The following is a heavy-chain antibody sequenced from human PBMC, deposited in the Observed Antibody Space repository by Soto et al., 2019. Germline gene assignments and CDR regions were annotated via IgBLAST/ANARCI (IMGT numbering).Heavy chain of an antibody. CDR2: IYPSDSDT. CDR1: GYNFAGYW. Sequence: GESLKISCKGSGYNFAGYWIAWVRQMPGKGLELMGIIYPSDSDTRYRPSFQGQVTISTDKSITSAYLQWSSLRASDTAMYYCARGGVSTRTFDYWGQGTPVTVSS. J-gene: IGHJ4*02. CDR3: ARGGVSTRTFDY. V-gene: IGHV5-51*01. D-gene: IGHD3-3*01.